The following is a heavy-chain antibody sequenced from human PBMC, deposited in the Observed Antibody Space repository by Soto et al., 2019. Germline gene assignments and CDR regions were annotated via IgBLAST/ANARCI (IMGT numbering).Heavy chain of an antibody. CDR3: ARADPRHYYMDV. J-gene: IGHJ6*03. CDR1: GYVFPSYD. V-gene: IGHV1-8*01. Sequence: QVQLVQSGAEVKKPGASVRVSCKASGYVFPSYDITWVRQAPGHGLEWMGWVNPGSGYKGYAQNFQDRVTLTRNMSISTVYMELSSLRSEDTAVYYCARADPRHYYMDVWGKGTTVTVSS. CDR2: VNPGSGYK.